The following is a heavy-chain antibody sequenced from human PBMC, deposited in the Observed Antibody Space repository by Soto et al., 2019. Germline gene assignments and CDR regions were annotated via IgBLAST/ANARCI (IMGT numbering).Heavy chain of an antibody. V-gene: IGHV3-48*01. D-gene: IGHD3-10*01. Sequence: GGSLRLSCAASGLTFNNYHMNWVRQAPGKGLEWVSYIRSSSSNKYYADSVKGRFTISRDNSKNTLYLKMNSLRAEDTAVYYCARDIGLYYYGSGSYDLDYWGQGTLVTVSS. CDR1: GLTFNNYH. J-gene: IGHJ4*02. CDR2: IRSSSSNK. CDR3: ARDIGLYYYGSGSYDLDY.